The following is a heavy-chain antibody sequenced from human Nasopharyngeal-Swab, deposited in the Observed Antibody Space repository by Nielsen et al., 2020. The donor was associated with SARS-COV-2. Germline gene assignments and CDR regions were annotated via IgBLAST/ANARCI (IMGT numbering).Heavy chain of an antibody. V-gene: IGHV4-59*12. CDR2: IYYSGST. CDR3: ARDLAPEFTIFGVVTATI. D-gene: IGHD3-3*01. Sequence: WIRQPPGKGLEWIGYIYYSGSTNYNPSLKSRVTISVDTSKNQFSLKLSSVTAADTAVYYCARDLAPEFTIFGVVTATIWGQGTLVTVSS. J-gene: IGHJ4*02.